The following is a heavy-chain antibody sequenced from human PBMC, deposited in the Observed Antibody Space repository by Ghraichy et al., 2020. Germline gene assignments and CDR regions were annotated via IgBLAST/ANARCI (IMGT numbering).Heavy chain of an antibody. D-gene: IGHD1-26*01. V-gene: IGHV3-23*01. CDR1: GFTFSSCA. CDR2: ISGSGANT. J-gene: IGHJ2*01. Sequence: GGSLRLSCAASGFTFSSCAMSWVRQAPGKGLEWVSTISGSGANTYYADSVKGRFTISRDNSKNTLYLQMSSLRADDTAVYYCAKDPNSAWYFELWCRGTLVTVSS. CDR3: AKDPNSAWYFEL.